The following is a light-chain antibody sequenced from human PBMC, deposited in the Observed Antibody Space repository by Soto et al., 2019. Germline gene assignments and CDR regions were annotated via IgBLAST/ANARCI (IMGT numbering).Light chain of an antibody. CDR3: CSYAGRSTYV. V-gene: IGLV2-23*02. CDR2: EVS. J-gene: IGLJ1*01. CDR1: NSDVGTYGI. Sequence: QSVLTQPASVSGSPGQSITISCAGSNSDVGTYGIVSWYQQHPGKAPKLIIYEVSKRPSGVSDRFSGSKSGKTASLTISGLQAEDEADYYCCSYAGRSTYVFGPGTKVTVL.